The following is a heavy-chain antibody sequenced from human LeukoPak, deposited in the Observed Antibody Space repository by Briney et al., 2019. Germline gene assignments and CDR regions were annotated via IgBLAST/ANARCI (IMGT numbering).Heavy chain of an antibody. J-gene: IGHJ3*02. D-gene: IGHD3-22*01. V-gene: IGHV3-48*03. CDR3: AREGVGSFYYDSSGYGPDGAFDI. CDR1: GFTFSSYE. Sequence: GGSLRLSCAASGFTFSSYEMNWVRQAPGKGLEWVSYISSSGSTIYYADSVKGRFTISRDNAKNSLYLQMNRLRAEDTAVYYCAREGVGSFYYDSSGYGPDGAFDIWGQGTMVTVSS. CDR2: ISSSGSTI.